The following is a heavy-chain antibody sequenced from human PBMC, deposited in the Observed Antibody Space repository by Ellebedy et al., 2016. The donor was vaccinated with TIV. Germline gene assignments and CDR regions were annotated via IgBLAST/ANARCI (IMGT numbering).Heavy chain of an antibody. CDR1: GDSINTFY. D-gene: IGHD3-10*01. CDR2: ISSSGFT. J-gene: IGHJ5*02. Sequence: SETLSLTCTVSGDSINTFYWIWIRQPPGTGLEWIGYISSSGFTKYSPSLKSRVTTSVDTSKNQFSLKLSSVTAADTAVYYCARGVGGIPAVRDYSSDLLTRRTRGSWFDPWGLGTLVTVSS. V-gene: IGHV4-59*12. CDR3: ARGVGGIPAVRDYSSDLLTRRTRGSWFDP.